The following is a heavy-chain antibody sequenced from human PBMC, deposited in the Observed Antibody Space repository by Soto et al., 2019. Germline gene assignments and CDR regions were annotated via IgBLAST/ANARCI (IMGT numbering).Heavy chain of an antibody. D-gene: IGHD1-26*01. CDR1: GFTFSSYS. CDR3: ARDTWSAFSY. CDR2: ITGGSSII. Sequence: GGSLRLSYAASGFTFSSYSTNWVRQAPGKGLEWVSYITGGSSIIYYADSVKGRFTISRDNAKNSLYLQMNSLRDEDTAVYYCARDTWSAFSYWGQGALVTVSS. V-gene: IGHV3-48*02. J-gene: IGHJ4*02.